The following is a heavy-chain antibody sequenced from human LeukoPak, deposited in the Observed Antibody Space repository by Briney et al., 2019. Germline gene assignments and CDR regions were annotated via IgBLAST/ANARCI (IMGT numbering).Heavy chain of an antibody. D-gene: IGHD3-22*01. CDR1: GYTFTGYY. CDR2: INPNSGGT. V-gene: IGHV1-2*06. CDR3: ARDDVYDSSGYSLMYYFDY. Sequence: ASVKVSCKASGYTFTGYYMHWVRQAPGQGLEWMGRINPNSGGTNYAQKFQGRVTMTRDTSISTAYMELSRLRSDDTAVYYRARDDVYDSSGYSLMYYFDYWAREPWSPSPQ. J-gene: IGHJ4*02.